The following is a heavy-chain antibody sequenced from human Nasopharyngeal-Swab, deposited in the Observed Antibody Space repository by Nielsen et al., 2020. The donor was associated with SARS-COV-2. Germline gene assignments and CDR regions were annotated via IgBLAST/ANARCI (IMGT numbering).Heavy chain of an antibody. CDR2: IYHSGSS. CDR1: GGSISSYD. J-gene: IGHJ3*02. D-gene: IGHD3-3*01. CDR3: ARGGGLGYYDFWSGYSQTSDAFDI. Sequence: SETLSLTCTVSGGSISSYDRSWIRQPPGKGLEWIGYIYHSGSSSYNPSLKSRVTISVDTSKNQFYLKLSSVTAAATAVYYCARGGGLGYYDFWSGYSQTSDAFDIWGKGTMVTVSS. V-gene: IGHV4-59*01.